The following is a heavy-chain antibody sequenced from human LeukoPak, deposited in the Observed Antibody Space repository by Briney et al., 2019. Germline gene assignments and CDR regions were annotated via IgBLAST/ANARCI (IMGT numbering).Heavy chain of an antibody. CDR3: ARDRPYYYGSGGFDP. J-gene: IGHJ5*02. D-gene: IGHD3-10*01. Sequence: SETLSLTCTVSGGSISSSSYYWGWIRQPPGKGLEWIGSIYYSGSTYYNPSLKSRATISVDTSKNQFSLKLSSVTAADTAVYYCARDRPYYYGSGGFDPWGQGTLVTVSS. V-gene: IGHV4-39*07. CDR2: IYYSGST. CDR1: GGSISSSSYY.